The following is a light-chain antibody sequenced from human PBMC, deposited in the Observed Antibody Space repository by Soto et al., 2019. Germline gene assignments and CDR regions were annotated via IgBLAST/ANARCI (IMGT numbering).Light chain of an antibody. V-gene: IGKV3-15*01. CDR1: QSLGGN. J-gene: IGKJ1*01. Sequence: EIVMTQSPATLAVSPGDTATLSCRASQSLGGNLAWYQQKPGQAPRLLIFRASSRAKGVPARFSASGSGTEFTLTISGLQSEDFATYYCLQDYNYPRTFGQGTKVDIK. CDR2: RAS. CDR3: LQDYNYPRT.